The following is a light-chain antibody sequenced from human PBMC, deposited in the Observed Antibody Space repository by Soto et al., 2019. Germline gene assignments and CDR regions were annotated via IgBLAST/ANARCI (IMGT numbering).Light chain of an antibody. CDR3: QSYDSSLSGYV. V-gene: IGLV1-40*01. CDR2: GNS. CDR1: SSNIGAGYD. J-gene: IGLJ1*01. Sequence: QSVLTQPASVSGAPCQRVTISCTGSSSNIGAGYDVHWYQQLPGTAPKLLIYGNSNRPSGVPDRFSGSKSGTSASLAITGLQAEDEADYYCQSYDSSLSGYVFGTGTKVTVL.